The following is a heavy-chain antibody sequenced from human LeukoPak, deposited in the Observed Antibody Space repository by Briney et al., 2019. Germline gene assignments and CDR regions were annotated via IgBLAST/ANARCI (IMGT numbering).Heavy chain of an antibody. CDR1: GGSISSYY. V-gene: IGHV4-59*01. D-gene: IGHD2-21*02. J-gene: IGHJ4*02. CDR3: ARAPNCGGDCYSDY. Sequence: SETLSLTCTVSGGSISSYYWSWIRQPPGKGLEWIGNTYYSGGTNYNPSLKSRVTISVDTSKNQFSLKLNSVTAADTAVYYCARAPNCGGDCYSDYWGQGTLVTVSS. CDR2: TYYSGGT.